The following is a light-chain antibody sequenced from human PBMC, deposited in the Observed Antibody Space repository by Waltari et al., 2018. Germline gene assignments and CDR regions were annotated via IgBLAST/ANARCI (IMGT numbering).Light chain of an antibody. CDR1: SLRSYY. Sequence: TQDPAVSVAMGQTVRITCQGDSLRSYYASWYPQRPGQAPLLVMYEKNSRPSGVPDRFSGPSSDDTASLTITGAQAEDEAYYYCHSRDASGSGGAFGGGTKLTVL. J-gene: IGLJ2*01. CDR2: EKN. CDR3: HSRDASGSGGA. V-gene: IGLV3-19*01.